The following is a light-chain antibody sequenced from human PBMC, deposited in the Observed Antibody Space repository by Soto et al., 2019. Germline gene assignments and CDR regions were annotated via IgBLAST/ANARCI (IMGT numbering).Light chain of an antibody. CDR2: EAS. CDR3: QQYSTYPYA. Sequence: DIQMTQSPSTLSASVGDRVTITCRASQSTSTWLAWYQQRPGKTPKLLISEASKLESGVPSRFSGSGSGTEFTLTISSLQPDDFETYYCQQYSTYPYAFGQGTKVEIK. V-gene: IGKV1-5*03. CDR1: QSTSTW. J-gene: IGKJ1*01.